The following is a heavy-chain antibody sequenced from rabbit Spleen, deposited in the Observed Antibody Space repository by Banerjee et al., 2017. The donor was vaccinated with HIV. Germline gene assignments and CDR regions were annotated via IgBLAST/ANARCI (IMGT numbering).Heavy chain of an antibody. J-gene: IGHJ4*01. V-gene: IGHV1S45*01. CDR2: INGGSGATS. CDR1: GFSLSSYW. Sequence: QEQLEESGGDLVQPGGSLTLTCTASGFSLSSYWIWWVRQAPGKGLEWIAHINGGSGATSIYASWAKGRFTISKTSSTTVTLQMTSLTAADTATYFCARDWGWMYLNLWGPGTLVTVS. D-gene: IGHD4-2*01. CDR3: ARDWGWMYLNL.